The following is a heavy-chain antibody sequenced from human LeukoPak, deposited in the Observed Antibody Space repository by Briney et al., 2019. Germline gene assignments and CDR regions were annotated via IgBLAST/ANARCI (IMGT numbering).Heavy chain of an antibody. CDR1: GFTFSSYA. J-gene: IGHJ4*02. CDR3: ARDFRPSASPTLDY. CDR2: ISYDGSNK. Sequence: GRSLRLSCAASGFTFSSYAMHWVRQAPGKGLEWVAVISYDGSNKYYADSVKGRFTISRDNSKNTLYLQMNSLRAEDTAVYYCARDFRPSASPTLDYWGQGTLVTVSS. V-gene: IGHV3-30-3*01.